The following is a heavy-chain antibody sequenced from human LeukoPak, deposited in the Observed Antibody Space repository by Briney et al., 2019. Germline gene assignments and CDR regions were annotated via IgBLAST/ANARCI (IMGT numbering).Heavy chain of an antibody. CDR3: TGLKGTGWPIDY. J-gene: IGHJ4*02. D-gene: IGHD6-19*01. Sequence: SGGSLRLSCTASGFTFGDYAMSWFRQAPGKGLECVGFIRSKAYGGTTEYAASVKGRSTISRDDSKSIAYLQMNGLKTDDTAVYYCTGLKGTGWPIDYWGQGTLVTVSP. CDR1: GFTFGDYA. V-gene: IGHV3-49*03. CDR2: IRSKAYGGTT.